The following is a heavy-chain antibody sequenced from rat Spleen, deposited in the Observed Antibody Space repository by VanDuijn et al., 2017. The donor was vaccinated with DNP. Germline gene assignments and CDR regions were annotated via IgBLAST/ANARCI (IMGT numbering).Heavy chain of an antibody. CDR3: ARVGIPMTAVPYYFDY. CDR2: IWNDGGT. CDR1: GLSFDSNS. V-gene: IGHV2-47*01. J-gene: IGHJ2*01. D-gene: IGHD2-6*01. Sequence: QVQVKESGPGLAQPSQTLSLTCTVSGLSFDSNSISWIRQPPGKGLEWMGVIWNDGGTDYNSAVKSRLSISRDTSKSQVFLKMTSLHTEDTAMYFCARVGIPMTAVPYYFDYWGQGVMVTVSS.